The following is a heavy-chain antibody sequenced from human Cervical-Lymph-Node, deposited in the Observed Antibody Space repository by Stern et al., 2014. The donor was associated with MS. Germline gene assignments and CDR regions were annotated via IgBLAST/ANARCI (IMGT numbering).Heavy chain of an antibody. Sequence: VQLVESGGGVVQPGRSLRLSCAAAGFTFSSYGMHWVRQAPGKGLEWVAVIWYDGSNKYYADSVKGRFTISRDNSKNTLYLQMNSLRAEDTAVYYCARDERLALDYWGQGTLVTVSS. V-gene: IGHV3-33*01. CDR1: GFTFSSYG. CDR2: IWYDGSNK. J-gene: IGHJ4*02. CDR3: ARDERLALDY. D-gene: IGHD6-25*01.